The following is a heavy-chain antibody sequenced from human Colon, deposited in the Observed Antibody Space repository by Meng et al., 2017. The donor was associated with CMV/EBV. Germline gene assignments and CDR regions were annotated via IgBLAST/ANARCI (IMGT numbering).Heavy chain of an antibody. V-gene: IGHV1-2*02. CDR1: GYTFTANH. D-gene: IGHD6-13*01. Sequence: QLGEAGNEAETPGDSVKVTCKTSGYTFTANHLHWVRQAPGQWLEWMGWIYPQDGGTYFAQKFQDRVTLTRDTSITTAYMELSGPTSDDTAIYYCVRESWYFDFWGEGTLVTVSS. J-gene: IGHJ4*02. CDR3: VRESWYFDF. CDR2: IYPQDGGT.